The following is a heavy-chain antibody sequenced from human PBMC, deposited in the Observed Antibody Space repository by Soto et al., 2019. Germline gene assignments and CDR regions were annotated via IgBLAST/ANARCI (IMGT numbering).Heavy chain of an antibody. CDR1: GFTFSSYG. V-gene: IGHV3-30*18. CDR2: ISYDGSNK. D-gene: IGHD3-16*02. CDR3: AKDHVLSWIDY. J-gene: IGHJ4*02. Sequence: GGSLRLSCAASGFTFSSYGMHRGRQAPGKGLEWVAVISYDGSNKYYADSVKGRFTISRDNSKNTLYLQMNSLRAEDTAVYYCAKDHVLSWIDYWGQGTLVTVSS.